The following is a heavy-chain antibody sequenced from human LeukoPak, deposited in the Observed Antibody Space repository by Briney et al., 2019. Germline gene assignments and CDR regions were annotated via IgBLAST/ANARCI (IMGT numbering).Heavy chain of an antibody. Sequence: AGGSMRLSCAAAGFTFSSYEMNWVRQAAGKVLEWVSYISSSGNTIYYEDSVNGRFTASRENAKNSLYLQMNRLIAEDTAVYYCARKNYDNSGYFHHWGQGTLVTVSS. CDR3: ARKNYDNSGYFHH. J-gene: IGHJ1*01. D-gene: IGHD3-22*01. CDR2: ISSSGNTI. CDR1: GFTFSSYE. V-gene: IGHV3-48*03.